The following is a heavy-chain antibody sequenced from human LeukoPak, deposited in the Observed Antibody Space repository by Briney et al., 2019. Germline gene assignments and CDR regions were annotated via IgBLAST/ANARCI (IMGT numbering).Heavy chain of an antibody. CDR2: ISFDGTNK. D-gene: IGHD6-13*01. Sequence: GGSLRLTCAASGFTFSTYGMHWVRQAPGKGLEWVAVISFDGTNKYYADSVRGRFTISRDNSKNTLYVQMNSLRVEDTAVYYCATKSLIGYTDQWGQGTLVTVSS. J-gene: IGHJ4*02. CDR1: GFTFSTYG. CDR3: ATKSLIGYTDQ. V-gene: IGHV3-30*03.